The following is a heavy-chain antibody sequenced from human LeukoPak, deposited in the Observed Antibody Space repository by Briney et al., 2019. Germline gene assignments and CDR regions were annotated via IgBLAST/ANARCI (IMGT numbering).Heavy chain of an antibody. D-gene: IGHD4-17*01. Sequence: GGSLRLSCVGSGFTFSTYAMSWVRQAPGKGLEWVSVVGGNGVTTHYADSVKGRFTISRDNSKNTLYLQMNSLRAEDTAVYYCAKDLIRDYGDYLLYFDYWGQGTLVTVSS. CDR3: AKDLIRDYGDYLLYFDY. V-gene: IGHV3-23*01. J-gene: IGHJ4*02. CDR1: GFTFSTYA. CDR2: VGGNGVTT.